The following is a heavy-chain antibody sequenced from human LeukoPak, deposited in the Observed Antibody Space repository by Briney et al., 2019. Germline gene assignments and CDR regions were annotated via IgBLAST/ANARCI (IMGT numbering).Heavy chain of an antibody. CDR1: GYSFSNYY. D-gene: IGHD2/OR15-2a*01. CDR2: INCSGGTT. J-gene: IGHJ4*02. V-gene: IGHV1-46*01. Sequence: ASLKVSCKSSGYSFSNYYMHWVRQAPGQGLEGLGIINCSGGTTNYAQKFQGRVTMTRDTSTSTVYMELSSLSSDDTAVYYCARGIDVGGSFDYWGQGTLVIVSS. CDR3: ARGIDVGGSFDY.